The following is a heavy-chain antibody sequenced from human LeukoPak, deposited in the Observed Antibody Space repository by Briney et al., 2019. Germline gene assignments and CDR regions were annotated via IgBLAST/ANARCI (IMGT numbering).Heavy chain of an antibody. V-gene: IGHV1-24*01. CDR2: FDPEEGET. J-gene: IGHJ4*02. D-gene: IGHD3-22*01. Sequence: ASVKVSCNVSGYTLTELSMHWVRQAPGKGLEWMGGFDPEEGETIYAQKFQGRVTMTEDTSTDTAYMELSSLRSEDTAVYYCATGINYYDSSGYSRWGQGTLVTVSS. CDR1: GYTLTELS. CDR3: ATGINYYDSSGYSR.